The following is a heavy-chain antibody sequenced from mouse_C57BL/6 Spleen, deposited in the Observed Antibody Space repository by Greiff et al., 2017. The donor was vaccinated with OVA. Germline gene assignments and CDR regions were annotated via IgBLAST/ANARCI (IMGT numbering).Heavy chain of an antibody. CDR2: INPNNGGT. CDR1: GYTFTDYN. D-gene: IGHD1-1*01. Sequence: VQLKQSGPELVKPGASVKMSCKASGYTFTDYNMHWVKQSHGKSLEWIGYINPNNGGTSYNQKFKGKATLTVNKSSSTAYMELRSLTSEDSAVYYCARDYYGSSPPWYFDVWGTGTTVTVSS. V-gene: IGHV1-22*01. CDR3: ARDYYGSSPPWYFDV. J-gene: IGHJ1*03.